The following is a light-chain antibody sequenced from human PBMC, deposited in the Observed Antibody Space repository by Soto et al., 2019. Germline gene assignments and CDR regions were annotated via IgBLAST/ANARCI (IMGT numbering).Light chain of an antibody. CDR1: QSISSY. V-gene: IGKV1-39*01. Sequence: DIQMTQSPSSLCASVGDRVTITCRASQSISSYLNWYQQKPGKATKLMIYAASSLQSGVPSRFSGSGSGTDFTLTLRSLQPEDFAAYYCQQSYSTPPITFGQGTRLEIK. J-gene: IGKJ5*01. CDR2: AAS. CDR3: QQSYSTPPIT.